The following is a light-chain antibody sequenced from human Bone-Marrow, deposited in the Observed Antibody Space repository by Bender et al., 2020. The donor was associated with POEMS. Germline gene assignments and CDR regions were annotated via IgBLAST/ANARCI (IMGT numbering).Light chain of an antibody. J-gene: IGLJ2*01. CDR2: EVR. Sequence: QSALTQPASVSGSPGQSITISCTVASSDVGAYNLVSWYQQHPGKAPKLLIYEVRKRPSGVSNRFSGSKSDNTASLTISGLQAEDEADFYCCSYATSSTPVVFGGGTKLTVL. CDR3: CSYATSSTPVV. CDR1: SSDVGAYNL. V-gene: IGLV2-23*02.